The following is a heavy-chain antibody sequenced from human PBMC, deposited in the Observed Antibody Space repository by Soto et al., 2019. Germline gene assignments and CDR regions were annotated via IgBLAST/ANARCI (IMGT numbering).Heavy chain of an antibody. CDR1: GGTFSSYA. Sequence: SVKVSCKASGGTFSSYAISWVRQAPGQGLEWMGGIIPIFGTANYAQKFQGRVTITADESTSTAYMELSSLRSEDTAVYYCARNLWSDYGDYGSAAFDIWGQGTMVTVSS. CDR3: ARNLWSDYGDYGSAAFDI. V-gene: IGHV1-69*13. D-gene: IGHD4-17*01. CDR2: IIPIFGTA. J-gene: IGHJ3*02.